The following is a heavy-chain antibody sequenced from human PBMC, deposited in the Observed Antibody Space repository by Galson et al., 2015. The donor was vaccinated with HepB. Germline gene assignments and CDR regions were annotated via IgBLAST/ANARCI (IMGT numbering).Heavy chain of an antibody. CDR2: INHSGST. J-gene: IGHJ4*02. CDR3: ARRTVTWNNFDY. Sequence: SETLSLTCAVYGGSFSYYYWSWIRQAPGKGLEWIGEINHSGSTNYNPSLKSRVTISQDTSKNQFSLKLSSVTAADTAVYYCARRTVTWNNFDYWGQGTLVTVSS. CDR1: GGSFSYYY. D-gene: IGHD4-17*01. V-gene: IGHV4-34*01.